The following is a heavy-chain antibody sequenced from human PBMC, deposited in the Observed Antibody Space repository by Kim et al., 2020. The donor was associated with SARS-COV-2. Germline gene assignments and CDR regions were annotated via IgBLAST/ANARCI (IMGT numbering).Heavy chain of an antibody. J-gene: IGHJ3*02. CDR3: ARNNALDI. Sequence: SGSTTYHPSLKSRVTISLDTSKNQFSLKLNSVTAADTAVYYCARNNALDIWGQGTMVTVSS. V-gene: IGHV4-59*01. CDR2: SGST.